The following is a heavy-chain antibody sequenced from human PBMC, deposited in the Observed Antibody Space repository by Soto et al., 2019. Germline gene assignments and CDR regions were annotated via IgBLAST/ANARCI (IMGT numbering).Heavy chain of an antibody. J-gene: IGHJ4*02. CDR2: ISSSSSYI. D-gene: IGHD2-2*01. CDR1: GFTFSSYS. Sequence: GGSLRLSCAASGFTFSSYSMNWVRQAPGKGLEWVSSISSSSSYIYYADSVKGRFTISRDNAKNSLYLQMNSLRAEDTAVYYCAREGGYCSSTSCYGSFDYWGQGTLVTVSS. V-gene: IGHV3-21*01. CDR3: AREGGYCSSTSCYGSFDY.